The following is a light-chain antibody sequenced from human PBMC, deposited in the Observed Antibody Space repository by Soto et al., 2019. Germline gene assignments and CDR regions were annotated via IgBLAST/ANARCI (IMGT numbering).Light chain of an antibody. CDR2: MVS. V-gene: IGKV2-30*01. CDR1: QTLVYADGNIY. Sequence: DVVMTQSPLSLPVTLGQPASISCRSSQTLVYADGNIYLNWCHQRPVQSPRRLMYMVSNRDSGVPDRFSGSGSGTDFTLRISRVEPEDVGVSYCMQGTQWPWTFGKGTMVDIK. CDR3: MQGTQWPWT. J-gene: IGKJ1*01.